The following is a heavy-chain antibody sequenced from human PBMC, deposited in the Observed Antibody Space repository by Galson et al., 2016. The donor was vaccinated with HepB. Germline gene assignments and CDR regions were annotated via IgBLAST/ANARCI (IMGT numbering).Heavy chain of an antibody. Sequence: SLRLSCAASGFSFSSYALHWVRQAPGKGLEWVAVTSSDGSRRFYGDSVKGRFTLSRDNPKNTLFLQMNSLRVGDTAVYFCAKDTREPRWYFDSWGQGTLVTVSA. CDR3: AKDTREPRWYFDS. CDR2: TSSDGSRR. V-gene: IGHV3-30*18. CDR1: GFSFSSYA. J-gene: IGHJ4*02. D-gene: IGHD2-15*01.